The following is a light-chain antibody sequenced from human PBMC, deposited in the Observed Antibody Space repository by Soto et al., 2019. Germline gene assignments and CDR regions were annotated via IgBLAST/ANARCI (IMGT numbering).Light chain of an antibody. CDR1: SSDVGGYNY. CDR3: SSYTGSSTYV. CDR2: EVS. V-gene: IGLV2-14*01. Sequence: QSALTQPASVSGSPGQSITISCTGTSSDVGGYNYVSWYQQHPGKAPKLMIYEVSSRPSGISNRFSGSKSGNTAPLTISGLQAEDEADYYCSSYTGSSTYVFGTGTKLTVL. J-gene: IGLJ1*01.